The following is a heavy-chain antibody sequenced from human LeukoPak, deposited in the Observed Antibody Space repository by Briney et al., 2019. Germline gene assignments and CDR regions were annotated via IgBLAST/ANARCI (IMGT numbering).Heavy chain of an antibody. CDR1: GFTFSSYS. CDR3: ARDYYGSGSYYLINYYYYGMHV. V-gene: IGHV3-21*01. J-gene: IGHJ6*02. CDR2: ISSSSSYI. D-gene: IGHD3-10*01. Sequence: GGSLRLSCAASGFTFSSYSMNWVRQAPGKGLEWVSSISSSSSYIYYADSVRGRFTISRDNAKNSLYLQMNSLRAEDTAVYYCARDYYGSGSYYLINYYYYGMHVWGQGTTVTVSS.